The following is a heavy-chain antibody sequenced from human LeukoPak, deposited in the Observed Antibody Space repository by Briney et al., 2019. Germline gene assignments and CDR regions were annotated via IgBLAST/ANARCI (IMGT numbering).Heavy chain of an antibody. CDR1: GFTFDDYA. CDR3: AKDMGGSGYYSNYFDY. V-gene: IGHV3-9*01. J-gene: IGHJ4*02. CDR2: ISWNSGSI. D-gene: IGHD3-22*01. Sequence: GGSLRLSCAASGFTFDDYAMHWVRQAPGQGLEWVSGISWNSGSIGYADSVKGRFTISRDNAKNSLYLQMNSLRAEDTALYYCAKDMGGSGYYSNYFDYWGQGTLVTVSS.